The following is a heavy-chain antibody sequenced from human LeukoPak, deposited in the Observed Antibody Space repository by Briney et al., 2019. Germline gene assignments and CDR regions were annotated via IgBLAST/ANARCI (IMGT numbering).Heavy chain of an antibody. CDR1: GGSIRSSYYY. Sequence: SETLSLTCTVSGGSIRSSYYYWGWIRQPPGKGLEWIGSIYDSGSTYYNPSLKSRVTISVDTSKNQFSLKLNSVTAADTAVYYCARHYYDSSGYIFPWGQGTLVTVSS. CDR3: ARHYYDSSGYIFP. D-gene: IGHD3-22*01. V-gene: IGHV4-39*01. CDR2: IYDSGST. J-gene: IGHJ5*02.